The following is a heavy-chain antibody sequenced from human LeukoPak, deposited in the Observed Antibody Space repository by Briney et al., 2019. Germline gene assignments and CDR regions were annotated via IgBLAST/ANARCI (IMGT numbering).Heavy chain of an antibody. CDR3: AKSQGESVWELRFDY. CDR2: ISGSGGST. V-gene: IGHV3-23*01. D-gene: IGHD1-26*01. Sequence: TGGSLRPSCAASGFTFSSYAMSWVRQAPGKGLEWVSAISGSGGSTYYADSVKGRFTISRDNSKNTLYLQMNSLRAEDTAVYYCAKSQGESVWELRFDYWGQGTLVTVSS. J-gene: IGHJ4*02. CDR1: GFTFSSYA.